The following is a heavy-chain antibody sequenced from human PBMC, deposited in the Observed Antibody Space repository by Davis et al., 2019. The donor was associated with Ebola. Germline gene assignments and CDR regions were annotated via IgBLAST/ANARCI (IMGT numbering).Heavy chain of an antibody. J-gene: IGHJ6*04. V-gene: IGHV3-53*01. CDR2: IYSGGST. CDR1: GFTVSSNY. Sequence: GESLKISCAASGFTVSSNYMSWVRQAPGKGLEWVLVIYSGGSTYYADSVKGRFTISRDNSKKTLYLQMNSLRAEDKAVYYCAKSGLSFGVVKYHYGMDVWGKGTTVTVSS. D-gene: IGHD3-3*01. CDR3: AKSGLSFGVVKYHYGMDV.